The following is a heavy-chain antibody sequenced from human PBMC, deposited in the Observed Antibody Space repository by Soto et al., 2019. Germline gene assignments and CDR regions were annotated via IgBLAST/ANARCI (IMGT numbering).Heavy chain of an antibody. CDR3: ARATEDYGGNSYAFDI. CDR1: GFTFSSYD. CDR2: IGTAGDT. V-gene: IGHV3-13*01. J-gene: IGHJ3*02. D-gene: IGHD4-17*01. Sequence: GGSLRLSCAASGFTFSSYDMHWVRQATGKGLEWVSAIGTAGDTYYPGSVKGRFTISRENAKNSLYLQMNSLRAEDTAVYYCARATEDYGGNSYAFDIWGQGTMVTVSS.